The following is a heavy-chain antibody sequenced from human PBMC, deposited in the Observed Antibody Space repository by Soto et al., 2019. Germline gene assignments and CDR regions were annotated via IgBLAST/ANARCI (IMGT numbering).Heavy chain of an antibody. CDR3: AQSKVGGTYNYFDY. J-gene: IGHJ4*02. CDR1: GFTFSSYA. V-gene: IGHV3-23*01. D-gene: IGHD1-26*01. Sequence: GGSLRLSCAASGFTFSSYAMSWVRQAPGKGLEWVSGISVSGGITYYTDYVKGRFTISRDNSKNTLYLQLNSLRAENTAVYYCAQSKVGGTYNYFDYWGQGTLVTVSS. CDR2: ISVSGGIT.